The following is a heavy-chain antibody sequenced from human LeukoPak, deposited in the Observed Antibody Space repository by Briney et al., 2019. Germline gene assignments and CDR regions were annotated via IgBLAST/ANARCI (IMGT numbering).Heavy chain of an antibody. J-gene: IGHJ4*02. D-gene: IGHD3-10*01. CDR1: GFTFSDYY. Sequence: PGGSLRLSCAASGFTFSDYYMSWIRQAPGKGLEWVSYISSSGSTIYYADSVKGRFTIPRDNAKNSLYLQMNSLRAEDTAVYYCARPYYYGSGSYYRYWGQGTLVTVSS. V-gene: IGHV3-11*01. CDR2: ISSSGSTI. CDR3: ARPYYYGSGSYYRY.